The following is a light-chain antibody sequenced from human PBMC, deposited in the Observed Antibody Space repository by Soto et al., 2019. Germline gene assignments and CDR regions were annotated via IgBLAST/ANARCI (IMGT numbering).Light chain of an antibody. J-gene: IGKJ1*01. CDR3: QVRDVWPS. V-gene: IGKV3-11*01. CDR1: QSVSTS. Sequence: IVLTQSPVTLALSPGERAVLSCRASQSVSTSLAWYQHKPGQAPRLFIYDASKRAPDIPARFSGSGSGTDFTLTISSLEPEDFAVYYCQVRDVWPSFGQGTKV. CDR2: DAS.